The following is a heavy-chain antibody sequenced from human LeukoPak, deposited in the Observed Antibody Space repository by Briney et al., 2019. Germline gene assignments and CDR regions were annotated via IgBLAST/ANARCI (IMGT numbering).Heavy chain of an antibody. CDR3: ARGSNGSWRRGELALIGAFDI. CDR1: GFTFSNYP. D-gene: IGHD3-16*02. Sequence: GGSLRLSCAASGFTFSNYPFHWVRQALGRGLEWMAVISYDGSNKYIADSVKGRFTISRDNSKNTLYLQMNSLRAEDTAVFYCARGSNGSWRRGELALIGAFDIWGQGTMVTVSS. J-gene: IGHJ3*02. V-gene: IGHV3-30*04. CDR2: ISYDGSNK.